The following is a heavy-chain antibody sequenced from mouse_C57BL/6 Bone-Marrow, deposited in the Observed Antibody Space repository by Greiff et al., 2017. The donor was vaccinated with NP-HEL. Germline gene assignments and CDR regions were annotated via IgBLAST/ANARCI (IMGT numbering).Heavy chain of an antibody. V-gene: IGHV1-69*01. D-gene: IGHD1-1*01. CDR2: IDPSDSYP. J-gene: IGHJ2*01. CDR3: ATDYYGKNYFDY. Sequence: VQLQQPGAELVMPGASVKLSCKASGYTFTSYWMHWVKQRPGQGLEWIGEIDPSDSYPNYNQKFKGKSTLTVDKSSSTAYMQLSSLTSEDSAVYYCATDYYGKNYFDYWGQGTTLTVSS. CDR1: GYTFTSYW.